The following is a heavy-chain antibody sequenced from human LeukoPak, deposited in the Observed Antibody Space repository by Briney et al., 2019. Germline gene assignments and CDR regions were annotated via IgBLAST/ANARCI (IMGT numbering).Heavy chain of an antibody. CDR3: AREGPVVVNGPYYFDY. D-gene: IGHD2-15*01. CDR2: IYYSGST. J-gene: IGHJ4*02. V-gene: IGHV4-39*07. CDR1: GGSISSSSYY. Sequence: SETLSLTCTVSGGSISSSSYYWGWIRQPPGKGLEWIGSIYYSGSTYYNPSLKSRVTISVDTSKNQFSLKLSSVTAADTAVYYCAREGPVVVNGPYYFDYWGQGTLVTVSS.